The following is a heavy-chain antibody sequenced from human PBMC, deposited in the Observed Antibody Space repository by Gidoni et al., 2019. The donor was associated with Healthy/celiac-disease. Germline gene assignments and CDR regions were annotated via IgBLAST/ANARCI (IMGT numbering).Heavy chain of an antibody. CDR1: GFTFSSYA. Sequence: EVQLLESGGGLVQPGGSLRLSCAASGFTFSSYAMSWVRQAPGKGLEWVSAISGSGGSTYYADSVKGRFTISRDNSKNTLYLQMNSLRAEDTAVYYCARNYITMIVVVQNYFDYWGQGTLVTVSS. V-gene: IGHV3-23*01. CDR3: ARNYITMIVVVQNYFDY. J-gene: IGHJ4*02. D-gene: IGHD3-22*01. CDR2: ISGSGGST.